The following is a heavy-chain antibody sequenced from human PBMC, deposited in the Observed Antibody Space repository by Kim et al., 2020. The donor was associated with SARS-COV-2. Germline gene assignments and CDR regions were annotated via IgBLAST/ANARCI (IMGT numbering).Heavy chain of an antibody. CDR3: ARRGYFDY. CDR1: GGSISSYY. Sequence: SETLSLTCTVSGGSISSYYWSWIRQPPGKGLEWIGYIYYSGSTNYNPSLKSRVTISVDTSKNQFSLKLSSVTAADTAVYYCARRGYFDYWGQGTLVTVSS. J-gene: IGHJ4*02. V-gene: IGHV4-59*08. CDR2: IYYSGST.